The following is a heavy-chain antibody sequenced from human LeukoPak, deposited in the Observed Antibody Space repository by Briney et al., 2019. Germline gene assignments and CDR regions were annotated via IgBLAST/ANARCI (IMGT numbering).Heavy chain of an antibody. J-gene: IGHJ4*02. Sequence: GGSLRLSCAASGFTFSNYNMNWVRQAPGKGPEWVSYISSSDNSIYYADSVGGRFTISRDNAKNSLYLQMNSLRAEDTAVYYCASALVAGTTYWGQGTLVTVSS. V-gene: IGHV3-48*01. CDR2: ISSSDNSI. CDR3: ASALVAGTTY. D-gene: IGHD6-19*01. CDR1: GFTFSNYN.